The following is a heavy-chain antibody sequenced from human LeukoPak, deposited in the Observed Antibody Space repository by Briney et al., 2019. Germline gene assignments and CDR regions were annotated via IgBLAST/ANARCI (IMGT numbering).Heavy chain of an antibody. D-gene: IGHD6-13*01. V-gene: IGHV3-23*01. CDR2: ISGSGDSA. J-gene: IGHJ4*02. Sequence: GGSLTLSCAASGFTFSSYAMSWVRQAPGKGLEWVSAISGSGDSAYYGDSVKGRFTISRDNSKNTLYLQMNSLRAEDTAVYYCAKTRPLDSSSWSHGDYWGQGTLVTVSS. CDR3: AKTRPLDSSSWSHGDY. CDR1: GFTFSSYA.